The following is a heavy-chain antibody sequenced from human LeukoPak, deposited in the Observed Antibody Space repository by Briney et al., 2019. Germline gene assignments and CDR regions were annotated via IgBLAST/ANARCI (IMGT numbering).Heavy chain of an antibody. D-gene: IGHD4-11*01. CDR1: GFTFSSYA. Sequence: GGSLRLSCAASGFTFSSYAMHWVRQAPGKGLEWVAVISYDGSNKYYADSVKGRFAISRDNSKNTLYLQMNSLRAEDTAVYYCAREAALQPFFDYWGQGTLVTVSS. J-gene: IGHJ4*02. V-gene: IGHV3-30*09. CDR2: ISYDGSNK. CDR3: AREAALQPFFDY.